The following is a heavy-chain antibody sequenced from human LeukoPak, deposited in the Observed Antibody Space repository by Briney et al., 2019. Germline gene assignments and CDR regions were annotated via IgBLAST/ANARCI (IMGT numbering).Heavy chain of an antibody. D-gene: IGHD4-11*01. J-gene: IGHJ3*02. CDR1: GFTFDDYA. CDR3: AKYSNYLDAFDI. Sequence: GGSLRLSCAASGFTFDDYAMHWVRQAPGKGLEWVSGISWNSGSIGYADSVKGRITISRDNAKNSLYLQMNSLRAEDTALYYCAKYSNYLDAFDIWGQGTMVTVSS. CDR2: ISWNSGSI. V-gene: IGHV3-9*01.